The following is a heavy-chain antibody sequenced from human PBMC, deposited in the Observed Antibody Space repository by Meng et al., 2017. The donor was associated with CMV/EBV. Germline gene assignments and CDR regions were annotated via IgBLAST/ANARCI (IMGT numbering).Heavy chain of an antibody. J-gene: IGHJ4*02. CDR3: AKGGYYDSSGPLPSFDS. CDR2: ISGSGGST. D-gene: IGHD3-22*01. Sequence: GESLKISCAASGFTFSSYAMSWVRQAPGKGLEWVSAISGSGGSTYYADSVKGRFTISRDNSKNTLYLQMNSLRAEDTAVYYCAKGGYYDSSGPLPSFDSWGQGTLVTVSS. V-gene: IGHV3-23*01. CDR1: GFTFSSYA.